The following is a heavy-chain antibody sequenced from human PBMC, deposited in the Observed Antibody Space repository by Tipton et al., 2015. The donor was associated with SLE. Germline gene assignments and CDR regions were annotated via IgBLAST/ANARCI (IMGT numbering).Heavy chain of an antibody. CDR3: ASGPTTLDP. CDR2: ISYDGSNK. J-gene: IGHJ5*02. CDR1: GFTFSSYA. V-gene: IGHV3-30-3*01. D-gene: IGHD4-17*01. Sequence: SLRLSCAASGFTFSSYAMHWVRQAPGKGLEWVAVISYDGSNKYYADSVKGRFTISRDNSKNTLYLQMNSLRAEDTAVYYCASGPTTLDPWGQGTLVTVSS.